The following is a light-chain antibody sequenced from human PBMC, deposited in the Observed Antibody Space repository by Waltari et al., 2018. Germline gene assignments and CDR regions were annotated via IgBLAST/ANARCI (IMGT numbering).Light chain of an antibody. CDR2: KDT. J-gene: IGLJ2*01. V-gene: IGLV3-25*03. CDR3: QSAHSGSTHLL. CDR1: VLPKQY. Sequence: SYELTQPPSVSVSPGQTARIPCSGDVLPKQYAYWYQQKPGQAPVLIISKDTERASGIPERFSGSTSGTTVTLTISGAQADDEADYSCQSAHSGSTHLLFGGGTKLTVL.